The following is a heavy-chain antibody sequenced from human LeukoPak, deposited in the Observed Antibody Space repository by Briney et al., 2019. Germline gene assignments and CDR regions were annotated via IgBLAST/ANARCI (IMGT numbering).Heavy chain of an antibody. CDR3: ARLDSIRSPFDY. V-gene: IGHV4-39*01. CDR1: GGSISSSSYY. Sequence: TSETLSLTCTVSGGSISSSSYYWGWIRQPPGKGLEWIGSIYYSGSTYYNPSLKSRVTISVDTSKNQFSLKLSSVTAADTAVYYCARLDSIRSPFDYWGQGTLVTVSS. D-gene: IGHD1-14*01. J-gene: IGHJ4*02. CDR2: IYYSGST.